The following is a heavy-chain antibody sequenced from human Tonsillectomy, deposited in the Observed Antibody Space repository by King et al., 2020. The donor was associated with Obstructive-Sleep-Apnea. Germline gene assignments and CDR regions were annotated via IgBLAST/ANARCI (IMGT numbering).Heavy chain of an antibody. Sequence: VQLVESGAEVKNPGASVKVSCKASGYTFTGYYIHWVRQAPGQGLEWMGWISPNSGATKYAQKFQDRVTMTRDTSISTAYMDLNRLRSDDTAIYYCARDMSAYDSTSPAYWGQGTLVTVSS. D-gene: IGHD3-10*01. V-gene: IGHV1-2*02. CDR2: ISPNSGAT. CDR3: ARDMSAYDSTSPAY. CDR1: GYTFTGYY. J-gene: IGHJ4*02.